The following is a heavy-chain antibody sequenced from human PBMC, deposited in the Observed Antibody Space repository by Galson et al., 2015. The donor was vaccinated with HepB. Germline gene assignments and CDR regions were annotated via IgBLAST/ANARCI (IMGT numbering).Heavy chain of an antibody. CDR2: IRYDGSNK. J-gene: IGHJ3*02. Sequence: SLRLSCAASGFTFSSYGMHWVRQAPGKGLEWVAFIRYDGSNKYYADSVKGRFTISRDNSKNTLYLQMNSLRAEDTAVYYCAPIMWFGEFHDAFDIWGQGTMVTVSS. D-gene: IGHD3-10*01. CDR3: APIMWFGEFHDAFDI. CDR1: GFTFSSYG. V-gene: IGHV3-30*02.